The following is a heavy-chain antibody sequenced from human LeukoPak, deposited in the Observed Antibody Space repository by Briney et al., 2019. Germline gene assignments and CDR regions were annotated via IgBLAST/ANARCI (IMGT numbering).Heavy chain of an antibody. Sequence: GRSLRLSCAASGFTFSSFGMRWVRQAPGKGLEWVAVIWYDGSNKYYADSVKGRFTISRDNSKNTLYLQMNSLRAEDTAVYYCARDRIDLRYCSGGSCYLDYWGQGTLVTVSS. J-gene: IGHJ4*02. CDR3: ARDRIDLRYCSGGSCYLDY. CDR1: GFTFSSFG. V-gene: IGHV3-33*01. CDR2: IWYDGSNK. D-gene: IGHD2-15*01.